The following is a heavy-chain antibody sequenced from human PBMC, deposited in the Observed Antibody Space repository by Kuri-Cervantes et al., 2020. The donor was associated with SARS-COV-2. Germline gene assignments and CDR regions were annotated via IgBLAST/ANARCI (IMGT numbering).Heavy chain of an antibody. D-gene: IGHD3-3*01. J-gene: IGHJ6*03. V-gene: IGHV1-8*01. CDR2: MNPNSGNT. CDR3: ARVGGITIFGVVIGYYYMDV. Sequence: ASVKVSCKASGYTFTSYDISWVRQAPGQGLEWMGWMNPNSGNTGYAQKFQGRVTMTRNTSISTAYMELSSLRSEDTAVYYCARVGGITIFGVVIGYYYMDVWGKGTTVTVSS. CDR1: GYTFTSYD.